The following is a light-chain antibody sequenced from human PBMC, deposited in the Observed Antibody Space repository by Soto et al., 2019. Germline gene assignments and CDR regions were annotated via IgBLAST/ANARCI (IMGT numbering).Light chain of an antibody. J-gene: IGLJ1*01. CDR3: SSYTISSTLYV. V-gene: IGLV2-14*03. CDR1: SSDVGGYNY. CDR2: DVS. Sequence: QSVLTQPASVSGSPGQSITISCTGTSSDVGGYNYVSWYQQHPGKAPKLMIYDVSNRPSGVSYRFSGSKSGNTASLTISGLQAEDEADYYCSSYTISSTLYVFGTGTKVTVL.